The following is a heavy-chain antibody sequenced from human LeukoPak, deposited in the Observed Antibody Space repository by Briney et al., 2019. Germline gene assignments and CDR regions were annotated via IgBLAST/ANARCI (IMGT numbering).Heavy chain of an antibody. CDR2: IYYSGST. J-gene: IGHJ5*02. D-gene: IGHD1-26*01. V-gene: IGHV4-39*01. CDR3: ARQRRGELDPQDFDP. Sequence: SETLSLTCTVSGGSISSSSYYWGWIRQPPGKGLEWIGNIYYSGSTYYNPSLKSRVTISVDTSKNQFSLKLSSVTAADTAVYYCARQRRGELDPQDFDPWGQGTLVTVSS. CDR1: GGSISSSSYY.